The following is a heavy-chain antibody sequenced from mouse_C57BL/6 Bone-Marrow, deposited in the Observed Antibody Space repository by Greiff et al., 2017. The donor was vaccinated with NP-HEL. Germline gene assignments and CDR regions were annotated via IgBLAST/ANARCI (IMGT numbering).Heavy chain of an antibody. V-gene: IGHV3-1*01. J-gene: IGHJ1*03. CDR2: ISYSGST. D-gene: IGHD1-1*01. CDR3: ARDRYYGSSGWYFDV. CDR1: GYSLTSCYD. Sequence: EVQLQESGPCMVKPSQSLSLPCPVTGYSLTSCYDWHWIRHFPGNKLEWMGYISYSGSTNYNPSLKSRISITHDTSKNHFFLKLNSVTTEDTATYYCARDRYYGSSGWYFDVWGTGTTVTVSS.